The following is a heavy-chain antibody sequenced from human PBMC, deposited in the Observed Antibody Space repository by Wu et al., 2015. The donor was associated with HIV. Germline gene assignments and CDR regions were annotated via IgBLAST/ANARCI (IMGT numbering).Heavy chain of an antibody. CDR2: ISGYNGNT. D-gene: IGHD5-12*01. CDR3: AFGQAATISDYYYMDV. CDR1: GYTFSSYG. J-gene: IGHJ6*03. V-gene: IGHV1-18*01. Sequence: QVQLVQSGAEVKKPGASLKVSCKTSGYTFSSYGISWVRQAPGQGLEWMGWISGYNGNTDYAQKFQGRVTMTGDTSISTAYMELRRLRFDDTAVYYCAFGQAATISDYYYMDVWGKGTTVTVSS.